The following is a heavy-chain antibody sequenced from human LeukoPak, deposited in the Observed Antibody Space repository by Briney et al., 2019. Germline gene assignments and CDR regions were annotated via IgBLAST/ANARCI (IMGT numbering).Heavy chain of an antibody. J-gene: IGHJ4*02. D-gene: IGHD3-16*01. Sequence: PGGSLRLSCAASGFTFNAYSMNWVRQAPGKGLEWVSHIGNRGTTIFYADSVKGRFTISRDNAKNSLSLQMNSLRAEDAAIYYCARGDRLTTLDCWGQGTLVTVS. CDR1: GFTFNAYS. CDR3: ARGDRLTTLDC. V-gene: IGHV3-48*04. CDR2: IGNRGTTI.